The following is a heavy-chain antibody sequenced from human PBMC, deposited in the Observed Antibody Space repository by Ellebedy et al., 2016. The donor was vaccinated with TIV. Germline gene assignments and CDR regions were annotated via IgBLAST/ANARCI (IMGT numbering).Heavy chain of an antibody. V-gene: IGHV3-9*01. D-gene: IGHD3-3*01. CDR1: GFTFDDYA. CDR2: ISWNSGSI. Sequence: SLKISXAASGFTFDDYAMHWVRQAPGKGLEWVSGISWNSGSIGYADSVKGRFTISRDNAKNSLYLQMNSLRAEDTAVYYCARGQTIFGVVRVWDYFDYWGQGTLVTVSS. J-gene: IGHJ4*02. CDR3: ARGQTIFGVVRVWDYFDY.